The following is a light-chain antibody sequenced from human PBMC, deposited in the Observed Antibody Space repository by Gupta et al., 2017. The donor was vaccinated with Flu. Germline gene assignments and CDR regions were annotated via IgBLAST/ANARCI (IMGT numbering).Light chain of an antibody. CDR1: QAVSSN. CDR3: QQYNDWRT. CDR2: GAS. Sequence: SPATLSVPPGEEATLSCRASQAVSSNLAWYQHKPGQAPRLLIYGASTRATGVPARFSGSGSGTEFTLTISSLQSEDFAVYYCQQYNDWRTFGQGTRVEI. V-gene: IGKV3-15*01. J-gene: IGKJ1*01.